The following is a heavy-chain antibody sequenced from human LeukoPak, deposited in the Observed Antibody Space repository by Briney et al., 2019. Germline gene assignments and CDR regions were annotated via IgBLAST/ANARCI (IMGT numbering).Heavy chain of an antibody. CDR1: GGSISSSSYY. V-gene: IGHV4-39*01. CDR2: IYYSGST. Sequence: SDTLSLTCTVSGGSISSSSYYWGWIRQPPGKGLEWIGSIYYSGSTYYNPSLKSRVTISVDTSKNQFSLKLSSVTAADTAVYYCATLARYDYVWGSYHNYYFDYWGQGTLVTVSS. J-gene: IGHJ4*02. D-gene: IGHD3-16*02. CDR3: ATLARYDYVWGSYHNYYFDY.